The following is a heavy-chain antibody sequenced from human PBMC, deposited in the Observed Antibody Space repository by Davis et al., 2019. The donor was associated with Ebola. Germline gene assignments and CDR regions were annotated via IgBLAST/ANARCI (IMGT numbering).Heavy chain of an antibody. CDR2: ISSSSSTI. CDR3: ARDSIAAAGTYPLDV. J-gene: IGHJ6*04. Sequence: GGSLRLSCAASGFTFSSYSMNWVRQAPGKGLEWVSYISSSSSTIYYADSVKGRFTISRDNAKNSLYLQMNSLRDEDTAVYYCARDSIAAAGTYPLDVWGKGTTVTVSS. D-gene: IGHD6-13*01. CDR1: GFTFSSYS. V-gene: IGHV3-48*02.